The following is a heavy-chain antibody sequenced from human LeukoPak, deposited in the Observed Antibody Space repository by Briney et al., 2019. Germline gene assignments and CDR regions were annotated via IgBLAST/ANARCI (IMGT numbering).Heavy chain of an antibody. Sequence: GGSLRLSCAASGFTFSSYAMSWVRQAPGKGLEWVSAIRGSGDSTDYADSVKGLFTISRDNSKNTLYLQMNSLRVEDTAVYYCAKGVTVSGTGDYWGQGTLVTVSS. CDR1: GFTFSSYA. CDR3: AKGVTVSGTGDY. CDR2: IRGSGDST. D-gene: IGHD6-19*01. V-gene: IGHV3-23*01. J-gene: IGHJ4*02.